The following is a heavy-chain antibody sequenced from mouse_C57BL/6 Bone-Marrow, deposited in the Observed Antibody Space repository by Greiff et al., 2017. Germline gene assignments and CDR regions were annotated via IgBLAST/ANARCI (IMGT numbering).Heavy chain of an antibody. CDR3: TITTVVADYYAMDY. CDR1: GYTFTSYW. Sequence: EVQLQQSGTVLARPGASVKMSCKTSGYTFTSYWMHWVKQRPGQGLEWIGAIYPGNSDTSYNQKFKGKAKLTAVTSASTAYMELSSLTNEDSAVYYCTITTVVADYYAMDYWGQGTSVTVSS. V-gene: IGHV1-5*01. CDR2: IYPGNSDT. D-gene: IGHD1-1*01. J-gene: IGHJ4*01.